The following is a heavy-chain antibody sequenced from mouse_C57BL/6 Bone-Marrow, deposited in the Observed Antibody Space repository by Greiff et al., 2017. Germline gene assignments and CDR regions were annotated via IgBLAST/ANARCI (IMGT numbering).Heavy chain of an antibody. Sequence: VQLQQSGAELVKPGASVKLSCKASGYTFTSYWMHWVKQRPGQGLEWIGMIHPNRGSTNYNEKFKSKATLTVDKSSSTAYMQLSSLTSEDSAVYYCAGSLYAMDDWGQGTSVTVSS. CDR3: AGSLYAMDD. V-gene: IGHV1-64*01. D-gene: IGHD6-2*01. J-gene: IGHJ4*01. CDR1: GYTFTSYW. CDR2: IHPNRGST.